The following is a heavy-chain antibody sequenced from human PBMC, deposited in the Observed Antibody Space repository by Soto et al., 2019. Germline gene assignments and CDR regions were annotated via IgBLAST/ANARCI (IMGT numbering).Heavy chain of an antibody. CDR1: GLTFTSSA. J-gene: IGHJ4*02. CDR3: AADATAWQQMVPSDY. CDR2: IAVGSGYT. D-gene: IGHD2-8*01. Sequence: SAPASCSASGLTFTSSALQWARQARGQLLEWIGWIAVGSGYTNYAQRFQDRVTLTRDMSTATTYMELSRLTSEDTAIYYCAADATAWQQMVPSDYWVQGTLVTFSS. V-gene: IGHV1-58*01.